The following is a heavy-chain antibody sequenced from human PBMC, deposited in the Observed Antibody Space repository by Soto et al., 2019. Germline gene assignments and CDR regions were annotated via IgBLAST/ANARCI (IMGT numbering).Heavy chain of an antibody. V-gene: IGHV1-69*12. J-gene: IGHJ6*02. D-gene: IGHD3-3*02. CDR3: ARDKDRLQLGGNYYYILDV. CDR1: GGTFSTSA. CDR2: IRPVFPTP. Sequence: QVQLVQSGAEVKKPGSSVKVSCKASGGTFSTSAISWVRQAPGHGLEGVGGIRPVFPTPDYAQNFQGRVTITADESTTTAYLELTSLRADDTAVYYCARDKDRLQLGGNYYYILDVWGQGTAITVSS.